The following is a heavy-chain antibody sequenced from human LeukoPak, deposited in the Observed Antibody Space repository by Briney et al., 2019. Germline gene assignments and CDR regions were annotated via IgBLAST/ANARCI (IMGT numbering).Heavy chain of an antibody. J-gene: IGHJ4*02. Sequence: GGSLILSCAASGFTFSSYWMHWVRQAPGKGLVWVSRINSDESITSYADSVKGRFTISRDNAKNTLYLQMNSLRAEDTAVYYCARLDILTGYYYYFDYWGQGTLVTVSS. D-gene: IGHD3-9*01. CDR2: INSDESIT. V-gene: IGHV3-74*01. CDR1: GFTFSSYW. CDR3: ARLDILTGYYYYFDY.